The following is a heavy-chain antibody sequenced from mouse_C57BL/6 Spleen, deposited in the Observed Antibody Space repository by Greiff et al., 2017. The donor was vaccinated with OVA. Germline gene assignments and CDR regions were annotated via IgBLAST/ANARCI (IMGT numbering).Heavy chain of an antibody. CDR1: GYTFTSYW. CDR2: IHPNSGST. V-gene: IGHV1-64*01. Sequence: QVQLQQSGAELVKPGASVKLSCKASGYTFTSYWMHWVKQRPGQGLEWIGMIHPNSGSTNYNEKFKSKATLTVDKSSSTAYMQLSSLTSEDSAVYYCARSPDGYYDWYFDVWGTGTTVTVSS. J-gene: IGHJ1*03. CDR3: ARSPDGYYDWYFDV. D-gene: IGHD2-3*01.